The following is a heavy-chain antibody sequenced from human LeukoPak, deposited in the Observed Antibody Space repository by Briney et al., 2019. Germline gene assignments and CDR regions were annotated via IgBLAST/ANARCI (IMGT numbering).Heavy chain of an antibody. CDR3: VSTISSGWELDY. CDR1: GFTFSKYS. D-gene: IGHD6-19*01. Sequence: PGGSLRLSCSASGFTFSKYSMHWVRQAPGKGLQYVSAISGSGDATKYADSVKGRFTISRDNSKNMLYLQMSSLRPEDTAVYYCVSTISSGWELDYWGQGTLVTVSS. J-gene: IGHJ4*02. CDR2: ISGSGDAT. V-gene: IGHV3-64D*09.